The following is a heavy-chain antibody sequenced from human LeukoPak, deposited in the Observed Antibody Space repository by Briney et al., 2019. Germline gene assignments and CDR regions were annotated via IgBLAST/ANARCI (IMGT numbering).Heavy chain of an antibody. V-gene: IGHV4-34*01. CDR2: INHSGST. D-gene: IGHD4-17*01. CDR3: ARSGTLHYGDDVYDI. J-gene: IGHJ3*02. CDR1: GGSFSGYY. Sequence: SETLSLTCAVYGGSFSGYYWSWIRQPPGKGLEWIGEINHSGSTNYNPSLKSRVTISVDTSKNQFSLKLSSVTAADTAVYYCARSGTLHYGDDVYDIWGQGTMVSVSS.